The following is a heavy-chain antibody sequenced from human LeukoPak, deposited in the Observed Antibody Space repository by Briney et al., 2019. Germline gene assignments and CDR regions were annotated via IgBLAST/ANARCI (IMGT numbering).Heavy chain of an antibody. CDR2: INPNSGGT. V-gene: IGHV1-2*06. J-gene: IGHJ6*03. CDR3: ARDTTPGVYYMDV. D-gene: IGHD2-8*01. Sequence: GASMKVSCKASGYTFTGYYMHWVRQAPGQGLELMGRINPNSGGTNYAQKFQGRVTMTRDTSISTAYMELSRLRSDDTAVYYCARDTTPGVYYMDVWGKGTTVTVSS. CDR1: GYTFTGYY.